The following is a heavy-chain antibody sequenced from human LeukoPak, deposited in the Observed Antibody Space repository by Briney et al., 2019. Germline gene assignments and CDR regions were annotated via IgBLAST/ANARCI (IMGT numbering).Heavy chain of an antibody. D-gene: IGHD2-2*01. CDR2: ISGSGGST. CDR1: GFTFSSYA. V-gene: IGHV3-23*01. Sequence: GGSLRLSWAAAGFTFSSYAMSWVRQAPGKGLERGSAISGSGGSTYYAYSVKFRFTISSDNSKTTLYLHMNSLSAEDTAVYYYAKHALQPAIAFFDYWGQGTLVTVPS. CDR3: AKHALQPAIAFFDY. J-gene: IGHJ4*02.